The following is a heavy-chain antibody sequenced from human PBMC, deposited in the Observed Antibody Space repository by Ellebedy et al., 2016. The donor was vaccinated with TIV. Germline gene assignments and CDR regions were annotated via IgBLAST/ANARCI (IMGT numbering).Heavy chain of an antibody. J-gene: IGHJ6*02. CDR1: GYTFTSYG. CDR3: ARTTGYCSSTSCYYYGMDV. CDR2: ISAYNGNT. V-gene: IGHV1-18*01. D-gene: IGHD2-2*01. Sequence: ASVKVSCKASGYTFTSYGISWVRQAPGQGLEWMGWISAYNGNTNYAQKLQGRVTMTTDTSTSTAYMELRSLRSDDTAVYYCARTTGYCSSTSCYYYGMDVWGQGTTVTVSS.